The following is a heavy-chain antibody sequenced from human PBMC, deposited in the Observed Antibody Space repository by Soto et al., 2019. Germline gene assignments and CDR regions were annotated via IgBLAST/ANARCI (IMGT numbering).Heavy chain of an antibody. Sequence: QITLKESGPTLVKPTQTLTLTCTFSGFSLSTTRVGVGWIRQPPGKALEWLTLIYWDDDKRYSPFLKSRLTITKDTSKNQVVLTMTNMDRMDTDTYFCAHTLVAGLGYYFDYWGQGTLVTVSS. CDR2: IYWDDDK. CDR1: GFSLSTTRVG. V-gene: IGHV2-5*02. D-gene: IGHD6-19*01. J-gene: IGHJ4*02. CDR3: AHTLVAGLGYYFDY.